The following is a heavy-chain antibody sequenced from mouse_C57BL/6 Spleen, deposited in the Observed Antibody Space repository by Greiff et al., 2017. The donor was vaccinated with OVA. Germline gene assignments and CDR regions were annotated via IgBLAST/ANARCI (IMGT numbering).Heavy chain of an antibody. V-gene: IGHV1-74*01. CDR1: GYTFTSYW. CDR3: VYSNYEGFAY. J-gene: IGHJ3*01. D-gene: IGHD2-5*01. Sequence: QVQLQQSGAELVQPGASVKVSCKASGYTFTSYWMHWVKQRPGHGLAWIGRIHPSDSDTKYNQKLKGKATWTVDKSSSKAYMQLSSLTSDDSAVYYCVYSNYEGFAYWGQGTLGTVSA. CDR2: IHPSDSDT.